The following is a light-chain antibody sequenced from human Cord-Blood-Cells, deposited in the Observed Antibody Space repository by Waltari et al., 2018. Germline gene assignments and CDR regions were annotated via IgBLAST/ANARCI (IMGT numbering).Light chain of an antibody. Sequence: QSALTQPASVSGSPGQSITISCTGTSSDVGGYNYVSWYQQHPGKAPKLMIYEVSNRPSGVSTPFSGSMSGNTASLTISGLQAGDEADYYRSSYSSSSTWVFGGGTRLTVL. CDR2: EVS. CDR3: SSYSSSSTWV. CDR1: SSDVGGYNY. J-gene: IGLJ3*02. V-gene: IGLV2-14*01.